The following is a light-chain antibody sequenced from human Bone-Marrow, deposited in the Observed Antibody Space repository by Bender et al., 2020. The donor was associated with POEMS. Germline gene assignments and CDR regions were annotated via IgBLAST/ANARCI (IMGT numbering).Light chain of an antibody. CDR3: CSYASSATWV. CDR1: SSDVGSYNL. V-gene: IGLV2-23*01. J-gene: IGLJ3*02. Sequence: QSALTQPASVSGSPGQSITISCTGTSSDVGSYNLVSWYQQHPGKAPKLMIYEGSKRPSGLSNRFSGSKSGNTASLTISGLQAEGEADYYCCSYASSATWVFGGGTKLTVL. CDR2: EGS.